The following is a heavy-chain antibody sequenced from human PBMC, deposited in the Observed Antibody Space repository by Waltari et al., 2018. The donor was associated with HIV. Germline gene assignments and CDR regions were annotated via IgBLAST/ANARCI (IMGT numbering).Heavy chain of an antibody. J-gene: IGHJ4*02. Sequence: EVHLVETGGGMVKPGGSLRLSCAASGFTFSEYTMNWVRQAPGKGLEWVSSIGGGGSDIYYADSVKGRFTISRDNGENSLYLQMNSLRAEDTALYYCARQFDYWGQGTLVTVSS. V-gene: IGHV3-21*01. CDR3: ARQFDY. CDR1: GFTFSEYT. CDR2: IGGGGSDI.